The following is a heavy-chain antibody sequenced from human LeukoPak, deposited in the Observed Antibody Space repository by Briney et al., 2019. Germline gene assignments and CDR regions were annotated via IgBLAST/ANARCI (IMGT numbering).Heavy chain of an antibody. CDR3: ARDYDYVPNAFDI. V-gene: IGHV3-21*01. CDR2: ISSSSSYI. J-gene: IGHJ3*02. CDR1: GFTFSSYS. D-gene: IGHD3-16*01. Sequence: GGSLRLSCAASGFTFSSYSMNWVRQAPGKGLEWVSSISSSSSYIYYADSVKGRFTISRDNAKNSLYLQMNSLRAEDTAVYHCARDYDYVPNAFDIWGQGTMVTVSS.